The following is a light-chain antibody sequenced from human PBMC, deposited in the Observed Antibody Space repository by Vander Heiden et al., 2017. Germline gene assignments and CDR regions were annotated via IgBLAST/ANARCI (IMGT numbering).Light chain of an antibody. CDR2: QDS. J-gene: IGLJ2*01. CDR1: KVGDKY. Sequence: VSVSPGQTASITCAGDKVGDKYACWYQQKPGQSPVLVIYQDSKRPSGIPERFSGFNSENTATLTISGSLATGEADYYFQARDSRTQWVVFGGGTKLTVL. V-gene: IGLV3-1*01. CDR3: QARDSRTQWVV.